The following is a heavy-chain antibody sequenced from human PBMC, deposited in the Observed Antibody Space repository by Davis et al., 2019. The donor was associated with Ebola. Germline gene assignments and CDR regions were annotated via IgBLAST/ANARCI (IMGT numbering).Heavy chain of an antibody. CDR3: ASTGGWRDF. CDR2: INHSGST. Sequence: MPSETLSLTCAVSGGSISSSNWWSWVRQPPGKGLEWIGEINHSGSTNYNPSLKSRVTISVDTSKNQFSLKLSSVTAADTAVYYCASTGGWRDFWGQGSLVTVSS. V-gene: IGHV4-4*02. CDR1: GGSISSSNW. D-gene: IGHD6-19*01. J-gene: IGHJ4*02.